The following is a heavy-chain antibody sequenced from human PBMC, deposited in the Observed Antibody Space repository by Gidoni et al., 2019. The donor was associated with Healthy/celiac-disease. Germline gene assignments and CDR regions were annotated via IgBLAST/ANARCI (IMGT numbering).Heavy chain of an antibody. CDR2: ISSSGSTI. D-gene: IGHD3-16*02. CDR3: AGPYYDYVWGSYRPDYYYYGMDV. CDR1: GFTFRSYE. J-gene: IGHJ6*02. Sequence: EVQPVESGGGLVQPGGSLRLSCAASGFTFRSYELHWVRQAPGKGLEWVSYISSSGSTIYYADSVKGRFTISRDNAKNSLYLQMNSLRAEDTAVYYCAGPYYDYVWGSYRPDYYYYGMDVWGQGTTVTVSS. V-gene: IGHV3-48*03.